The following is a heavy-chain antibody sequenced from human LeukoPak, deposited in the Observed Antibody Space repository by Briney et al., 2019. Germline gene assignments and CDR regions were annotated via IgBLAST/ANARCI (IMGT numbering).Heavy chain of an antibody. CDR3: ARGYCSGGSCYFNYFDY. J-gene: IGHJ4*02. D-gene: IGHD2-15*01. Sequence: GSLRLSCSVSGFTFSTSTMHWVRQAPGKGLEWVSSISSSSSYIYYADSVKGRFTISRDNAKNSLYLQMNSLRAEDTAVYYCARGYCSGGSCYFNYFDYWGQGTLVTVSS. CDR2: ISSSSSYI. CDR1: GFTFSTST. V-gene: IGHV3-21*01.